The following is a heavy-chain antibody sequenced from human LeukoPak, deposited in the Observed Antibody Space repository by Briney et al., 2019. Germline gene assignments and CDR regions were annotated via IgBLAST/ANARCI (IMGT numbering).Heavy chain of an antibody. CDR2: INPNSGGT. D-gene: IGHD1-14*01. CDR1: GYTFTGYY. CDR3: AREDNRNYYYYGMDV. J-gene: IGHJ6*02. V-gene: IGHV1-2*02. Sequence: ASVKVSCKASGYTFTGYYMHWVRQAPGQGLEWMGWINPNSGGTNYAQKFQGRVTMTRDTSISTAYMELSRLRSDDTAVYYCAREDNRNYYYYGMDVWGQGTTVTVSS.